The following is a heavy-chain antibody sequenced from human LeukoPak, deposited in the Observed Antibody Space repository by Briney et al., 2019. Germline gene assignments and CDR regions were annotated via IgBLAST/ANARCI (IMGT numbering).Heavy chain of an antibody. Sequence: GGSLRLSCAASGFTFSSYAVSWVRQAPGKGLEWVSAISGSGGSTYYADSVKGRFIISRDNSKNTLYLQMNSLRAEDAAVYYCAGLPPRGYYYGMDVWGQGTTVTVSS. CDR1: GFTFSSYA. CDR3: AGLPPRGYYYGMDV. J-gene: IGHJ6*02. D-gene: IGHD2-15*01. CDR2: ISGSGGST. V-gene: IGHV3-23*01.